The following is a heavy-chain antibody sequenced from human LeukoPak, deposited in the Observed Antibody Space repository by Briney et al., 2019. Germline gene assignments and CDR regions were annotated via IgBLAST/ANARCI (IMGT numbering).Heavy chain of an antibody. D-gene: IGHD3-10*01. CDR3: ARVIYGSGSYLVFRAGSYLDY. CDR2: IYHSGST. Sequence: SETLSLTCTVSGYSISSGYYWGWIRQPPGKGLEWIGSIYHSGSTYYNPSLKSRVTISVDTSKNQFSLKLSSVTAADTAVYYCARVIYGSGSYLVFRAGSYLDYWGQGTLVTVSS. J-gene: IGHJ4*02. V-gene: IGHV4-38-2*02. CDR1: GYSISSGYY.